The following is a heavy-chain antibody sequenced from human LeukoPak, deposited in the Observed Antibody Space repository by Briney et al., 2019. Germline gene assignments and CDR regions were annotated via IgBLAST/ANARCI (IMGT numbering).Heavy chain of an antibody. CDR1: GFAFSTYE. V-gene: IGHV3-48*03. Sequence: GGSLRLSCAASGFAFSTYEMNWVRQAPGKGLEWVSYISSSGGVTDYVDSVKGRFTVSRDNAKNTLYLQMNSLRAEDTAVYYCARVDIVATITDYYYYMDVWGKGTTVTVSS. D-gene: IGHD5-12*01. CDR2: ISSSGGVT. J-gene: IGHJ6*03. CDR3: ARVDIVATITDYYYYMDV.